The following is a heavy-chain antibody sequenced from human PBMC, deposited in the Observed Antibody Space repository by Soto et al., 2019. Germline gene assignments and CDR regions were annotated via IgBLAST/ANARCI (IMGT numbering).Heavy chain of an antibody. CDR3: ARLGIAAAGTNFDY. CDR2: IYYSGST. Sequence: SETLSLTCTVSCGSISSSSFYWGWIRQPPGKGLEWIGSIYYSGSTYYNPSLKSRVTISVDTSKNQFSLKLSSVTAADTAVYYCARLGIAAAGTNFDYWGQGTLVTVSS. CDR1: CGSISSSSFY. D-gene: IGHD6-13*01. J-gene: IGHJ4*02. V-gene: IGHV4-39*01.